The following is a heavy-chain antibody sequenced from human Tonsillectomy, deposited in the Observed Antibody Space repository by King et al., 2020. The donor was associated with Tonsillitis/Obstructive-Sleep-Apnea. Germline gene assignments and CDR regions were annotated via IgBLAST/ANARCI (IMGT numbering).Heavy chain of an antibody. Sequence: QLVQSGGGLVQPGGSLRLSCSASGFTFNSYAMTWVRQAPGKGLEWVSSISGGGAHKYYADSVKGRFTISRDNSKNTLYLQMNSLRDEDTAVYYCAKDLNYFASWSFYNDRSEGWFDPWGQGTLVTVSS. D-gene: IGHD3-10*01. J-gene: IGHJ5*02. CDR3: AKDLNYFASWSFYNDRSEGWFDP. CDR1: GFTFNSYA. V-gene: IGHV3-23*04. CDR2: ISGGGAHK.